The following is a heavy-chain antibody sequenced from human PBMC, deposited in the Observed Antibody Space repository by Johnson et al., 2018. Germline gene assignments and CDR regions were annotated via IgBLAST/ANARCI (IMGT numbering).Heavy chain of an antibody. CDR3: ARAHRGVTQGTYMNV. D-gene: IGHD2-21*02. CDR1: GFTVSSNY. V-gene: IGHV3-66*02. CDR2: IYSGGST. J-gene: IGHJ6*03. Sequence: VQLVESGGGLVQPGGSLRLSCAASGFTVSSNYMSWVRQAPGKGLEWVSVIYSGGSTYYADSVKGRFTISRDNSKNTLYLQMNSLRAEDTAVYYCARAHRGVTQGTYMNVWGKGTTVTVSS.